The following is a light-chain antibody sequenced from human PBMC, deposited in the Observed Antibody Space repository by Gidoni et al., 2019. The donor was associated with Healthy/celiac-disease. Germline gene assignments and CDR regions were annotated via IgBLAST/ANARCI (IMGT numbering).Light chain of an antibody. CDR1: QSISSY. CDR3: QQSYSPET. CDR2: AAS. Sequence: DIQMTQSPSSLSASVGDRVTITCRASQSISSYLNWYQQKPGKAPKLLIYAASSLQSGVPSRFSGSGSGTDFTLTISSLQPEDFATYYCQQSYSPETFXXXTKVEIK. V-gene: IGKV1-39*01. J-gene: IGKJ1*01.